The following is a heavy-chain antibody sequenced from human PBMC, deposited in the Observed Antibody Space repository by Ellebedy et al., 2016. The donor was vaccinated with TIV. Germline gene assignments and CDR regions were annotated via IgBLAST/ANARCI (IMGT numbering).Heavy chain of an antibody. Sequence: GESLKISCIVSGFNFSSHGMHSVRQAPGKGLEWVAVISYDGINKYYGDSVKGRVTISRDNSKDTLYLQMNSPRVEETAVYYCARAMAQRWFDGPDIWGQGTMVTVYS. CDR3: ARAMAQRWFDGPDI. CDR2: ISYDGINK. V-gene: IGHV3-30*03. CDR1: GFNFSSHG. J-gene: IGHJ3*02. D-gene: IGHD4-23*01.